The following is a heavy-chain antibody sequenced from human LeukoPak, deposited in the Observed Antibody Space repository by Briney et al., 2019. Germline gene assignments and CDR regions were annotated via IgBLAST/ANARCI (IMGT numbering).Heavy chain of an antibody. D-gene: IGHD4-17*01. V-gene: IGHV4-34*01. CDR3: ARALATYGDYGETTNL. CDR2: INHSGST. Sequence: SETLSLTCAVYGGSFSGYYWSWIRQPPGKGLEWIGEINHSGSTNYNPSLKSRVTISVDTSKNQFSLKLSSVTAADTAVYYCARALATYGDYGETTNLWGQGTLVTVSS. CDR1: GGSFSGYY. J-gene: IGHJ4*02.